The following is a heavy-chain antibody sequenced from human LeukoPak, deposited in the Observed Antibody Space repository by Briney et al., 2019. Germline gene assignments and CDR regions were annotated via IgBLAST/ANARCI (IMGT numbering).Heavy chain of an antibody. J-gene: IGHJ4*02. CDR2: IIGSDSST. CDR3: AKDRAQQLVLDF. CDR1: GFTLRSYA. D-gene: IGHD6-13*01. Sequence: PRGSVTLSCAASGFTLRSYAMSWVGQAPGRGLEWVSAIIGSDSSTYYADSVKGRFTISRDNSKNTLFLQMNSLRAEDTAVYYCAKDRAQQLVLDFWGQGTLVTVSS. V-gene: IGHV3-23*01.